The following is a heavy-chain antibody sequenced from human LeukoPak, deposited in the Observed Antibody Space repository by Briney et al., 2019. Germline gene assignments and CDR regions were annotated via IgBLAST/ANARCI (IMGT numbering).Heavy chain of an antibody. CDR2: ISGSGGST. D-gene: IGHD3-22*01. CDR1: GFTFSSYS. V-gene: IGHV3-23*01. J-gene: IGHJ4*02. CDR3: AKVQYYYDSSGYSTGGY. Sequence: GGSLRLSCAASGFTFSSYSMNWVRQAPGKGLEWVSAISGSGGSTYYADSVKGRFTISRDNSKNTLYLQMNSLRAEDTAVYYCAKVQYYYDSSGYSTGGYWGQGTLVTVSS.